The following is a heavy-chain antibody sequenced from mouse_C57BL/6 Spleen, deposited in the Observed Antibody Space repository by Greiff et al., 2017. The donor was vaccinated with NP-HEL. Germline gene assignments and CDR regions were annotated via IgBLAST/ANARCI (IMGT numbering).Heavy chain of an antibody. CDR2: IWTGGGT. Sequence: VHLVESGPGLVAPSQSLSITCTVSGLSLTSYAISWVRQPPGKGLEWLGVIWTGGGTNYNSALKSRLSISKDNSKSQVFLKMNSLQTDDTARYYCAKFYDYDEGDYYAMDYWGQGTSVTVSS. J-gene: IGHJ4*01. CDR3: AKFYDYDEGDYYAMDY. V-gene: IGHV2-9-1*01. D-gene: IGHD2-4*01. CDR1: GLSLTSYA.